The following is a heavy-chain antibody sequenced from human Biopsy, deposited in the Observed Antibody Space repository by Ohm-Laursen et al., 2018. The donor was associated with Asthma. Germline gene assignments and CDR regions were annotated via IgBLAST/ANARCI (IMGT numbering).Heavy chain of an antibody. V-gene: IGHV4-59*01. CDR3: AGFCSGGNCPDH. Sequence: TLSLTCTVSGGSIRSYYWTWIRQPPGKGLERIGNIHYSGSTYSNPSLKSRVTISVDASKKQISLRLSSVIAADTAVYYCAGFCSGGNCPDHWGQGTLVTVSS. J-gene: IGHJ4*02. CDR2: IHYSGST. CDR1: GGSIRSYY. D-gene: IGHD2-15*01.